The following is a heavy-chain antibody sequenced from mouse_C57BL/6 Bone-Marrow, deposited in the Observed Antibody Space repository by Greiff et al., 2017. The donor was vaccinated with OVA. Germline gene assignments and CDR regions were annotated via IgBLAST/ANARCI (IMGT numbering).Heavy chain of an antibody. J-gene: IGHJ2*01. V-gene: IGHV1-19*01. CDR3: ARSLSSYMDY. D-gene: IGHD1-1*01. CDR1: GYTFTDYY. Sequence: EVQLKESGPVLVKPGASVKMSCKASGYTFTDYYMNWVKQSHGKSLEWIGVINPYNGGTSYNQKFKGKATLTVDKSSSTAYMELNSLTSEDSAVYYCARSLSSYMDYWGQGTTLTVSS. CDR2: INPYNGGT.